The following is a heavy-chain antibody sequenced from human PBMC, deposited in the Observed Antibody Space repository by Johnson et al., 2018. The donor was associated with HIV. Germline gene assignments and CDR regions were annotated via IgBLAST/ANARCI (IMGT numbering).Heavy chain of an antibody. CDR2: IRYDGFNK. D-gene: IGHD3-3*01. CDR3: AKEGADYNFWSGYSSNAFDI. Sequence: QVQLVESGGGVVQPGGSLRLSCATSGFTFSSYGMHWVHQAPGKGLEWVAFIRYDGFNKYFADSVKGRFTISRDNSKNTLYLQMNSLRAEDTAVYYCAKEGADYNFWSGYSSNAFDIWGQGTMVTVSS. CDR1: GFTFSSYG. V-gene: IGHV3-30*02. J-gene: IGHJ3*02.